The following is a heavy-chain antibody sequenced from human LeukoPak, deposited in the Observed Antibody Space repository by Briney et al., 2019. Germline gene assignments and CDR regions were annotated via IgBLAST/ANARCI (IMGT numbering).Heavy chain of an antibody. CDR1: GFTVSSNY. J-gene: IGHJ6*02. CDR3: AGRDNGYYYGMDV. Sequence: PGGSLRLSCAASGFTVSSNYMSWVRHTPGKGLEGVSLIYSGGSTYYADSVKGRFTISRDNSKNTLYLQMHSLRAEDTAVYYCAGRDNGYYYGMDVWGQGTTVTVSS. D-gene: IGHD2-8*01. CDR2: IYSGGST. V-gene: IGHV3-66*01.